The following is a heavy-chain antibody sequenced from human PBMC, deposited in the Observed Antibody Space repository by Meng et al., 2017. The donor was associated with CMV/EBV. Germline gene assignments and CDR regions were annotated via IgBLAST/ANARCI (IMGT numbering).Heavy chain of an antibody. V-gene: IGHV3-15*01. J-gene: IGHJ4*02. Sequence: GGSLRLSCAASGSTFSNAWMSWVRQAPGKGLEWVGRIKSKTDGGTTDYAAPVKGRFTISRDDSKNTLYLQMNSLKTEDTAVYYCTTGPIRITIFGVVFHYWGQGTLVTVSS. CDR1: GSTFSNAW. CDR2: IKSKTDGGTT. D-gene: IGHD3-3*01. CDR3: TTGPIRITIFGVVFHY.